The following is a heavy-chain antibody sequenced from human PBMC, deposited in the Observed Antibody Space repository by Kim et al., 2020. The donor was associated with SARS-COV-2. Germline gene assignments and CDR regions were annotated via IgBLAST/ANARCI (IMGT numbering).Heavy chain of an antibody. J-gene: IGHJ4*02. CDR2: ISGSGGST. Sequence: GGSLRLSCAASGFTFDNYAMSWVRQAPGKGLEWVSGISGSGGSTYSADSVKGRFTISRDNSKNTLYLQMNSLRAEDTAVYYCAKGAPYGSGSYYLDYWGQGTLVTVSS. CDR3: AKGAPYGSGSYYLDY. V-gene: IGHV3-23*01. CDR1: GFTFDNYA. D-gene: IGHD3-10*01.